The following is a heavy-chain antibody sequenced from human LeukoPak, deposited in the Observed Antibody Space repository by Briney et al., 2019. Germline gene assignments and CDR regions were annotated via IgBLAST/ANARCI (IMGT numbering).Heavy chain of an antibody. V-gene: IGHV3-73*01. CDR3: TRLSGPATPHYGGYFDY. CDR1: GFTLSGSA. D-gene: IGHD4-23*01. CDR2: IRSKANSYAT. J-gene: IGHJ4*02. Sequence: QPGGSLRLSCAASGFTLSGSAMHWVRQASGKGLEWVGRIRSKANSYATAYAASVKGRFTISRDDSKNTAYLQMNSLKTEDTAVYYCTRLSGPATPHYGGYFDYWGQGTLVTVSS.